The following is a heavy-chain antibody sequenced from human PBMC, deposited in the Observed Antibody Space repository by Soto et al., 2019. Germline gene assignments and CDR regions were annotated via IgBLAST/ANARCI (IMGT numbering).Heavy chain of an antibody. CDR3: AREGLYGDYGGGYDY. V-gene: IGHV1-46*01. Sequence: ASVKVSCKASGYTFTSYYMRWVRQAPGQGLEWMGIINPSGGSTSYAQKSQGRVTMTRDTSTSTVYMELSSLRSEDTAVYYCAREGLYGDYGGGYDYWGQGTLVTVSS. D-gene: IGHD4-17*01. CDR1: GYTFTSYY. J-gene: IGHJ4*02. CDR2: INPSGGST.